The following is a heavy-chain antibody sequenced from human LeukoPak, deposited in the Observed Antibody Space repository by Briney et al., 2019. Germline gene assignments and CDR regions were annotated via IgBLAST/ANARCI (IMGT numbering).Heavy chain of an antibody. CDR1: GGSISSGSYY. CDR3: ARRRTDYCSSTSCYRPYYFDY. CDR2: IYTSGST. Sequence: SETLSLTCTVSGGSISSGSYYWSWIRQPAGKGLEWIGRIYTSGSTNYNPSLKSRVTISVDTSKNQFSLKLSSVTAADTAVYYCARRRTDYCSSTSCYRPYYFDYWGQGTLVTVSS. D-gene: IGHD2-2*01. J-gene: IGHJ4*02. V-gene: IGHV4-61*02.